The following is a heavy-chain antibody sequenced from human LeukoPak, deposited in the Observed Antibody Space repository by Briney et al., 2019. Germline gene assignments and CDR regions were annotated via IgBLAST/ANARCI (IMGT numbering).Heavy chain of an antibody. V-gene: IGHV3-23*01. D-gene: IGHD6-19*01. J-gene: IGHJ4*02. CDR1: GFPFSNFA. CDR2: VSGGNGGST. CDR3: ARATKAGVFDY. Sequence: GGSLRLSCTASGFPFSNFAMSWVRQAPGQGLEWVSGVSGGNGGSTYYTGSVKGRFTISRDNSKNTLYLQMNSLRAEDTAVYYYARATKAGVFDYWGQGTLVTVSS.